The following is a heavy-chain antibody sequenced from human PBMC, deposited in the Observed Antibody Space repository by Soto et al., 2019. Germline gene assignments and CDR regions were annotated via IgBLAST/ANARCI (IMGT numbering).Heavy chain of an antibody. CDR2: IIPILGIA. Sequence: QVQLVQSGAEVKKPGSSVKVSCKSFGGTFSSYTISWVRQAPGQGLEWMGRIIPILGIANYAQKFQGRVTITADKSTSTADMELSSLRSEDTAVYYCARDRPPFASSWNDYWGQGTLVTVSS. CDR1: GGTFSSYT. J-gene: IGHJ4*02. D-gene: IGHD6-13*01. CDR3: ARDRPPFASSWNDY. V-gene: IGHV1-69*08.